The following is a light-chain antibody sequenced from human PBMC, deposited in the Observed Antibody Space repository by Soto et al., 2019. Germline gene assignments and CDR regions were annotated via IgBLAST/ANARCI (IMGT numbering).Light chain of an antibody. CDR1: QSISSY. J-gene: IGKJ1*01. CDR3: QQYGSYLWT. V-gene: IGKV1-5*03. CDR2: KAS. Sequence: DIPMSQSPSTLPASVGDRVTITCRASQSISSYLAWYQQKPGKAPTLLIYKASSLESEVPSRFSGSGSGTEFTLSISSLQPDDFATYYCQQYGSYLWTFGQGTKVDI.